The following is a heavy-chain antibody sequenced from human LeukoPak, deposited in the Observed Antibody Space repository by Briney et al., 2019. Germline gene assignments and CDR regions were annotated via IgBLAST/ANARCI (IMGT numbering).Heavy chain of an antibody. CDR3: ARSKAHLSTSWYGSWFDP. D-gene: IGHD2-2*01. V-gene: IGHV4-38-2*02. J-gene: IGHJ5*02. CDR2: IYYSGST. CDR1: GDSVSGYY. Sequence: SETLSLTCIVSGDSVSGYYWGWIRQPPGKGLEWIGSIYYSGSTYYNPSLKSRVTISVDTSKNQFSLKLSSVTAADTAVYYCARSKAHLSTSWYGSWFDPWGQGTLVTVSS.